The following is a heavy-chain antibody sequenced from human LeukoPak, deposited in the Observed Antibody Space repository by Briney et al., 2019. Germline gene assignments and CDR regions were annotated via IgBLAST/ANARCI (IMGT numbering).Heavy chain of an antibody. D-gene: IGHD5-12*01. CDR2: IYYSGST. CDR1: GGSFNSGGYY. Sequence: PSETLSLTCTVSGGSFNSGGYYWSWIRQHPGKGLEWIGYIYYSGSTNYNPSLKSRVTISVDTSKNQFSLKLSSVTAADTAVYYCARATVATPPGYWGQGTLVTVSS. CDR3: ARATVATPPGY. J-gene: IGHJ4*02. V-gene: IGHV4-61*08.